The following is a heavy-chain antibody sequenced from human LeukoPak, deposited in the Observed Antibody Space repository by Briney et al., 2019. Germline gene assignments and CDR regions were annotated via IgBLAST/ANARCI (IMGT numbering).Heavy chain of an antibody. D-gene: IGHD6-19*01. V-gene: IGHV4-39*01. CDR1: GGSIRSSSYY. CDR2: IYYSGST. Sequence: SETLSLTCTVSGGSIRSSSYYWGWIRQPPGKGLEWIGSIYYSGSTYYNASLKSRGTISVDTSKNQFSLKLNSVTAADTVVYFCARQVVAVAGTGYFDYWGQGTLVTVSS. J-gene: IGHJ4*02. CDR3: ARQVVAVAGTGYFDY.